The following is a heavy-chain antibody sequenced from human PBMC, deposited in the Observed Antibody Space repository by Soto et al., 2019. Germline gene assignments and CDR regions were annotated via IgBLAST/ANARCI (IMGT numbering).Heavy chain of an antibody. D-gene: IGHD3-10*01. Sequence: QLQLQESGPGLVKPSQTLSLTCTVSGGSISSGGYYWSWLRQHPGKGLEWIGYIYYSGSTNYNPSLKSRVTISLDTSKTQFSLKLSSVTAADTAVYYCARDGGYGSGSYYYAYWGQGSLVTVSS. CDR2: IYYSGST. CDR1: GGSISSGGYY. V-gene: IGHV4-31*03. J-gene: IGHJ4*02. CDR3: ARDGGYGSGSYYYAY.